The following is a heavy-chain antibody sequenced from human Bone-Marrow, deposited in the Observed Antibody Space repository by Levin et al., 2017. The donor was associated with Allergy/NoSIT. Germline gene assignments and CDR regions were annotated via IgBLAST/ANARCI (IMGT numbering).Heavy chain of an antibody. CDR1: GGSISSYY. Sequence: SETLSLTCTVSGGSISSYYWSWIRQPPGKGLEWIGYIYYSGSTNYNPSLKSRVTISVDTSKNQFSLKLSSVTAADTAVYYCARAPAPPAPVDYWGQGTLVTVSS. CDR2: IYYSGST. CDR3: ARAPAPPAPVDY. V-gene: IGHV4-59*01. J-gene: IGHJ4*02.